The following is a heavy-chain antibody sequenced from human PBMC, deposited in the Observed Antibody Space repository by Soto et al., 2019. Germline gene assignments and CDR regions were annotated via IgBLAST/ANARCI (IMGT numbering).Heavy chain of an antibody. CDR3: ANDRPFSAGTNLVY. Sequence: EVQLVESGGGLVQPGGSLRLSCEVSGLVFSSTWMTWVRQAPGKGPEWVGRIKSASYGGTIDYAASVEGRFIISRDDSRSTLYLHMTSLRTNDTAVYYCANDRPFSAGTNLVYWGQGTLVTVSS. CDR2: IKSASYGGTI. CDR1: GLVFSSTW. V-gene: IGHV3-15*01. D-gene: IGHD1-1*01. J-gene: IGHJ1*01.